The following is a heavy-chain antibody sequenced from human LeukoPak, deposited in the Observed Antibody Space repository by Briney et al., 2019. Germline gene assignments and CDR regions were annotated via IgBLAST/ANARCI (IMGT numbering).Heavy chain of an antibody. CDR1: GYTFTTYH. Sequence: GASVKVSCKTSGYTFTTYHINWVRQATVQGLELLGWVNPYSGDRGYAQKFQGRLSITSDTSISTAYMELGSLRSDDTAVYFCARTTSFTASGYDYWGQGTLVTVSS. D-gene: IGHD6-25*01. CDR2: VNPYSGDR. CDR3: ARTTSFTASGYDY. V-gene: IGHV1-8*03. J-gene: IGHJ4*02.